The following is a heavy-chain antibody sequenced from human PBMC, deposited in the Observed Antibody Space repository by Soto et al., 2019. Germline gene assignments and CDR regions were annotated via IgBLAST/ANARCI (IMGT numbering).Heavy chain of an antibody. CDR3: ARELYYDFWSGYPYYYYGMDV. CDR1: GFTFSSYW. D-gene: IGHD3-3*01. Sequence: GGSLRLSCAASGFTFSSYWMSWVRQAPGKGLERVANIKQDGSEKYYVDSVKGRFTISRDNAKNSLYLQMNSLRAEDTAVYYCARELYYDFWSGYPYYYYGMDVWGQGTTVTVSS. V-gene: IGHV3-7*01. CDR2: IKQDGSEK. J-gene: IGHJ6*02.